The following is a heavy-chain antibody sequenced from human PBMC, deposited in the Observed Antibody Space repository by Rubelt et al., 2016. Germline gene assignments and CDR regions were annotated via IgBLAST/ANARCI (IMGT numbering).Heavy chain of an antibody. CDR1: GFAFSSYA. V-gene: IGHV3-23*04. J-gene: IGHJ2*01. CDR2: MSTSGVGT. D-gene: IGHD3-10*01. CDR3: AKDNQMGWGGFFDL. Sequence: EVQLVESGGGLVQPGGSLRLSCAASGFAFSSYAMSWVRQAPGKGLEWVSSMSTSGVGTYYADSVKGRFTISRDNSKTTLYVQMNSLTAEDTAVYYCAKDNQMGWGGFFDLWGRGTLVTVSS.